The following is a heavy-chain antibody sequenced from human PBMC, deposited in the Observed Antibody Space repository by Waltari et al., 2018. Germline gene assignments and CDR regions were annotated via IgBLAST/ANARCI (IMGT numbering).Heavy chain of an antibody. V-gene: IGHV3-21*01. Sequence: EVQLVESGGGLVKPGGSLRLSCAASGFTFSSYSMNWVRQAPGKGLEWVSSISSSSSYIYYANSLKGRFTISRDNAKNSLYLQMNSLRAEDTAVYYCARDSSGWYPNWFDPWGQGTLVTVSS. CDR3: ARDSSGWYPNWFDP. CDR1: GFTFSSYS. J-gene: IGHJ5*02. D-gene: IGHD6-19*01. CDR2: ISSSSSYI.